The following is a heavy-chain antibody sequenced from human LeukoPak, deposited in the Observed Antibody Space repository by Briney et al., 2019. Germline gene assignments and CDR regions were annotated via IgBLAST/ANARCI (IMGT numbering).Heavy chain of an antibody. Sequence: SETLSLTCTVSGGSISSSSYYWGWIRQPPGKGLEWIGSIYYSGSTYYNPSLKSRVTISVDTSKNQFSLKLSSVTAADTAVYYCARGREIVGATTNIDYWGQGTLVTVSS. V-gene: IGHV4-39*01. CDR2: IYYSGST. CDR1: GGSISSSSYY. D-gene: IGHD1-26*01. CDR3: ARGREIVGATTNIDY. J-gene: IGHJ4*02.